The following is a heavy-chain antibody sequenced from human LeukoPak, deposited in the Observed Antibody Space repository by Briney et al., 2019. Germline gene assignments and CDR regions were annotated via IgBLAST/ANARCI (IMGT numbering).Heavy chain of an antibody. CDR1: GFTVSSNY. CDR3: AKDRSYCSSTSCYNWFDP. V-gene: IGHV3-66*01. CDR2: IYSGGST. D-gene: IGHD2-2*01. Sequence: GGSLRLSCAASGFTVSSNYMSWVRQAPGKGLEWVLVIYSGGSTYYADSVKGRFTISRDNSKNTLYLQMNSLRAEDTAVYYCAKDRSYCSSTSCYNWFDPWGQGTLVTVSS. J-gene: IGHJ5*02.